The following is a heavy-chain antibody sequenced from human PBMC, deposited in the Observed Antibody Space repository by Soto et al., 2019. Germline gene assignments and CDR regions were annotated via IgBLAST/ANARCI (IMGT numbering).Heavy chain of an antibody. CDR2: ISGSGGST. J-gene: IGHJ6*02. CDR1: GFTFSSYA. Sequence: PGESLKISCAASGFTFSSYAMSWVRQAPGKGLEWVSAISGSGGSTYYADSVKGRFTISRDNSKNTLYLQMNSLRAEDTAVYYCAKDGTHEMSGVDYYYYGMDVWGQGTTVTVSS. V-gene: IGHV3-23*01. CDR3: AKDGTHEMSGVDYYYYGMDV. D-gene: IGHD1-7*01.